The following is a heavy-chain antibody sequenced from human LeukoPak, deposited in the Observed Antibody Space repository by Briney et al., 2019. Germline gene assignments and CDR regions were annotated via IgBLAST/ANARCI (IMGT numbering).Heavy chain of an antibody. CDR2: ISYDGSNK. J-gene: IGHJ4*02. CDR3: ARVGIAVAF. Sequence: GGSLRLSCAASGFTFSSYAMHWVRQAPGKGLEWVAVISYDGSNKYYADSVKDRFTISRDNSKDTLYLQMNSLRAEDTAVYHCARVGIAVAFWGQGTLVTVSS. CDR1: GFTFSSYA. D-gene: IGHD6-19*01. V-gene: IGHV3-30-3*01.